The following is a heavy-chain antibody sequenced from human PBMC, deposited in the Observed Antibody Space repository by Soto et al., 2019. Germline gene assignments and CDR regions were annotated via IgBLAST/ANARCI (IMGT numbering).Heavy chain of an antibody. Sequence: EEQLVESGGGLVQPGGSLRLSCAASGFTFSSYAMHWVRQAPGKGLEYVSAISGNGGSTYYANSVKGRFTISRDNSKNTLYLQMGSLRADDMAVYYCARRGYGLYFDYWGQGTLVTVSS. CDR2: ISGNGGST. J-gene: IGHJ4*02. CDR1: GFTFSSYA. CDR3: ARRGYGLYFDY. D-gene: IGHD3-10*01. V-gene: IGHV3-64*01.